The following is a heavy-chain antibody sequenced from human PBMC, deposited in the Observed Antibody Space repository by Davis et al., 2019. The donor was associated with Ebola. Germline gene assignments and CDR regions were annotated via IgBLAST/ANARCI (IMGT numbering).Heavy chain of an antibody. CDR2: IYYSGST. Sequence: SETLSLTCTVSGGSISTNYWSWIRQPPGKGLEWIGYIYYSGSTNYNPSLKSRVTISVDTSKNQFSLKLSSVTAADTAVYYCARVGYDFWSGYYSANWFDPWGQGTLVTVSS. V-gene: IGHV4-59*01. D-gene: IGHD3-3*01. CDR1: GGSISTNY. CDR3: ARVGYDFWSGYYSANWFDP. J-gene: IGHJ5*02.